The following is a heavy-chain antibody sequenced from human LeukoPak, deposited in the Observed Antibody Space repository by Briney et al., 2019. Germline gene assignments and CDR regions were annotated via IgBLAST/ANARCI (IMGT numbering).Heavy chain of an antibody. V-gene: IGHV4-4*09. CDR2: IYNGGNT. D-gene: IGHD1-26*01. CDR3: AAGPWELDF. Sequence: SETLSLTCTVSGVSINTYYASWIRQAPGRGLEFIGFIYNGGNTNYNPSLKSRATISVDTSNNQFSLRLTSVTAADAAMYYCAAGPWELDFWGQGTLVTVSS. J-gene: IGHJ4*02. CDR1: GVSINTYY.